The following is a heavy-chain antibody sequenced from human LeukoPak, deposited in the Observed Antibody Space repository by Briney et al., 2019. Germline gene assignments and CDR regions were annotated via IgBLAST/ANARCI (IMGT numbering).Heavy chain of an antibody. CDR1: GRSFSGYY. CDR3: ARGWAYGMDV. Sequence: PSETLSLTCAVYGRSFSGYYWSWIRQPPGKGLEWIGEINHSGSTNNNPSLKSRVTISVDTSKNQFSLKLSSVTAADTAVYYCARGWAYGMDVWGKGTTVTVSS. V-gene: IGHV4-34*09. J-gene: IGHJ6*04. CDR2: INHSGST. D-gene: IGHD1-26*01.